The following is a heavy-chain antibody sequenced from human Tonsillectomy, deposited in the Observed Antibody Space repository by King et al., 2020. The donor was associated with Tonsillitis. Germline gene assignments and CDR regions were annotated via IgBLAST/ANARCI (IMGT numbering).Heavy chain of an antibody. CDR2: IYPGDSDT. Sequence: QLVQSGAEVKKPGESLKISCKGSGYSFTSYWIGWVRQMPGKGLEWMGIIYPGDSDTRYSPSFQGQVTISADNSISTAYLQWSSLKASDTPMYYCAGQDYDILTGYYRFDYWGQGTLVTVSS. J-gene: IGHJ4*02. CDR3: AGQDYDILTGYYRFDY. CDR1: GYSFTSYW. D-gene: IGHD3-9*01. V-gene: IGHV5-51*01.